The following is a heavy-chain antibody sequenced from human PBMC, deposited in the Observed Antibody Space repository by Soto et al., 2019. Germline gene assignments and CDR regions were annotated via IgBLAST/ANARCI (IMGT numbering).Heavy chain of an antibody. CDR3: ARARTLYGSYVLPWGDDYYYYYMDL. Sequence: QVQLVQSGAEVKKPGASVKVSCKASGYTFTSYDINWVRQATGEGLEWMGWMNPKCGNTGYAQKSRGRVTMARDTSVSTPYMELSRLRSEDTAVYYCARARTLYGSYVLPWGDDYYYYYMDLWGKGTTVTVSS. CDR1: GYTFTSYD. D-gene: IGHD3-10*02. V-gene: IGHV1-8*01. J-gene: IGHJ6*03. CDR2: MNPKCGNT.